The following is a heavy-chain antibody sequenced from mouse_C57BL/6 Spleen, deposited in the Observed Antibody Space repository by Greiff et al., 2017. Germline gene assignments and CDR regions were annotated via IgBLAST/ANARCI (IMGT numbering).Heavy chain of an antibody. CDR2: IDPENGDT. Sequence: EVQGVESGAELVRPGASVKLSCTASGFNIKDDYMHWVKQRPEQGLEWIGWIDPENGDTEYASKFQGKATITADASSNTAYLQLSSLTSEDTAVYYCTPIYDGYYWFADGGQGTLVTVSA. J-gene: IGHJ3*01. D-gene: IGHD2-3*01. CDR1: GFNIKDDY. V-gene: IGHV14-4*01. CDR3: TPIYDGYYWFAD.